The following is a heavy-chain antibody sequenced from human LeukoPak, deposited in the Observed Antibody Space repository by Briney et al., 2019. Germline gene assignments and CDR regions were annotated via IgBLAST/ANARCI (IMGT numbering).Heavy chain of an antibody. CDR2: INNVGDRA. Sequence: GGSLRLSCSASGFSFSSYAMHWVRQAPGKGLEHISLINNVGDRAYYADSVTGRFTISRDNSKNTLYLQMNSLRAEDTAVYYCAKDGYDFWSGAGDYWGQGTLVTVSS. D-gene: IGHD3-3*01. CDR1: GFSFSSYA. J-gene: IGHJ4*02. V-gene: IGHV3-64*04. CDR3: AKDGYDFWSGAGDY.